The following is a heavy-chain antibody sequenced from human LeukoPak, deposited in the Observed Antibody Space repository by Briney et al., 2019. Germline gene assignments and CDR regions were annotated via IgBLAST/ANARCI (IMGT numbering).Heavy chain of an antibody. CDR3: ATDRQWLVRYYFDY. CDR1: GFTFSRYG. CDR2: ISYDGSNK. D-gene: IGHD6-19*01. Sequence: EPGGSLRLSCAASGFTFSRYGMYWVRQAPGKGLEWVAVISYDGSNKYYADSVKGRFTNSRDNSKNTLYLQMNSLRAEDTAVYYCATDRQWLVRYYFDYWGQGTLVTVSS. J-gene: IGHJ4*02. V-gene: IGHV3-30*03.